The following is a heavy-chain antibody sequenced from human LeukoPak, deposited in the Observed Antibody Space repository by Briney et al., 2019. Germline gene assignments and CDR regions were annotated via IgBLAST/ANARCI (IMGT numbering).Heavy chain of an antibody. CDR2: IRSKAYGGTT. Sequence: GRSLRLSCTASGFTFGDYAMGWVRQAPGKGLEWVGFIRSKAYGGTTEYAASVKGRCTISRDDSKSTAYLQMNSLKTEDTAIYYCTRVGTTLVKSSAPLCDYWGQGALVTVSS. CDR3: TRVGTTLVKSSAPLCDY. CDR1: GFTFGDYA. J-gene: IGHJ4*02. V-gene: IGHV3-49*04. D-gene: IGHD5-18*01.